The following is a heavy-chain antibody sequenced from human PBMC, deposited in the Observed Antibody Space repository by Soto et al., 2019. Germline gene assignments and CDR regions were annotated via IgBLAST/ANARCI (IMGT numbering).Heavy chain of an antibody. CDR2: ISTDGSST. CDR1: GFTFSSYW. J-gene: IGHJ4*02. Sequence: EVQLVESGGGLVQPGGSLRLSCAASGFTFSSYWMHWVRQAPGKGLVWVSRISTDGSSTSYADSVKGRVTISRDNAKNTLYLQVNSLRVADTAMYYCSRGDYYGSGPIHPYWGQRTLLTVSS. CDR3: SRGDYYGSGPIHPY. D-gene: IGHD3-10*01. V-gene: IGHV3-74*01.